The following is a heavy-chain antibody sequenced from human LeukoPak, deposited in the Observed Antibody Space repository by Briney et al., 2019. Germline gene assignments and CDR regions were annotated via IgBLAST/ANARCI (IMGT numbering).Heavy chain of an antibody. CDR1: GYTFTGYY. D-gene: IGHD2-21*01. CDR2: INPNSGGT. CDR3: ARDTYCGGDCYSDAFDI. J-gene: IGHJ3*02. V-gene: IGHV1-2*02. Sequence: ASVKVSCKASGYTFTGYYMHRVRQAPGQGLEWMGWINPNSGGTNYAQKFQGRVTMTRDTSISTAYMELSRLRSDDTAVYYCARDTYCGGDCYSDAFDIWGQGTMVTVSS.